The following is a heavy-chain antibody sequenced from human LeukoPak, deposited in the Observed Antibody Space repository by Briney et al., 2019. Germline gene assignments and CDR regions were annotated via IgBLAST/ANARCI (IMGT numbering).Heavy chain of an antibody. CDR3: ARVRYYYDSKAFYFDY. D-gene: IGHD3-22*01. J-gene: IGHJ4*02. CDR2: IYYSGST. CDR1: GGSFSGYY. Sequence: SETLSLTCAVYGGSFSGYYWSWIRQPPGKGLEWIGYIYYSGSTNYNPSLKSRVTISVDTSKNQFSLKLSSVTAADTAVYYCARVRYYYDSKAFYFDYWGQGTLVTVSS. V-gene: IGHV4-59*01.